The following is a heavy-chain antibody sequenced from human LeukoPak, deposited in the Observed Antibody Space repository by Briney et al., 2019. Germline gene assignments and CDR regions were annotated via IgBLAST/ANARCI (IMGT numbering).Heavy chain of an antibody. CDR3: ARIGGPYDFWSGYGPDYYYVDV. D-gene: IGHD3-3*01. J-gene: IGHJ6*03. CDR1: GYSISSGYY. V-gene: IGHV4-38-2*02. Sequence: PSETLSLTCTVSGYSISSGYYWGWIRQPPGKGLEWIGSIYHSGSTYYNPSLKSRVTISVDTSKNQFSLKLSSVTAADAAVYYCARIGGPYDFWSGYGPDYYYVDVWGKGTTVTVSS. CDR2: IYHSGST.